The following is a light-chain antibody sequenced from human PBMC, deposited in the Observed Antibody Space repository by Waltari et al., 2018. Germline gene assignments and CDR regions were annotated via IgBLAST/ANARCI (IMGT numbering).Light chain of an antibody. Sequence: DIQMTQSPSSLSASVGDRVTITCRASQRISSYLNWDQQKPGKAPKLLIYAASSLQSGVPSRFSGSGSGTDFTLTISSLQPEDFATYYCQQSYSTPPWTFGQGTKVEIK. CDR1: QRISSY. V-gene: IGKV1-39*01. J-gene: IGKJ1*01. CDR2: AAS. CDR3: QQSYSTPPWT.